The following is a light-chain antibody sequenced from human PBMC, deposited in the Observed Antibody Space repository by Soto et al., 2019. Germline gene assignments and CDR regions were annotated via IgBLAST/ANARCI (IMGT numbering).Light chain of an antibody. CDR1: QSISSY. J-gene: IGKJ1*01. Sequence: DIQMTQSPSSLSASVRDRVTITCRASQSISSYLNWYQQKPGKAPKLLIYAASSLQSGVPSRFSGSGSGTDFTLTISRLQPEDFATYYCQQSYSTPWTFGQGTKVELK. CDR3: QQSYSTPWT. V-gene: IGKV1-39*01. CDR2: AAS.